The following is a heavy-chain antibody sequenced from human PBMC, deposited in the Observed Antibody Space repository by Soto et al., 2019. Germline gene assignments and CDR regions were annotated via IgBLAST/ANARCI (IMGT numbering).Heavy chain of an antibody. J-gene: IGHJ4*02. D-gene: IGHD2-15*01. CDR2: ISYEGSNK. CDR3: AKDRGYCSGGTCYPVD. Sequence: ESGGGVVQPGGSLGLSCAASGFTFSNHGMHWVRQAPGKGLEWVALISYEGSNKYYADSVKGRVTISRDNSKNTLNLQMDSLRPEDTAVYYCAKDRGYCSGGTCYPVDWGQGTLVIVSA. CDR1: GFTFSNHG. V-gene: IGHV3-30*18.